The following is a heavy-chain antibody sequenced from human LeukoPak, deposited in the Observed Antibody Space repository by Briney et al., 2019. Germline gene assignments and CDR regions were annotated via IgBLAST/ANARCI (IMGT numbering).Heavy chain of an antibody. CDR3: ARVYDSSGYYPYFDY. D-gene: IGHD3-22*01. CDR1: GYTFTTYD. J-gene: IGHJ4*02. Sequence: LWASVKVSCKASGYTFTTYDINWVRQAPGQGLEWMGGIIPIFGTANYAQKFQGRVTITADESTSTAYMELSSLRSEDAAVYYCARVYDSSGYYPYFDYWGQGTLVTVSS. CDR2: IIPIFGTA. V-gene: IGHV1-69*13.